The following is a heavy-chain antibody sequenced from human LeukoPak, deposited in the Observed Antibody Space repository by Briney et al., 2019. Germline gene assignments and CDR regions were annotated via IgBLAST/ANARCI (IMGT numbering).Heavy chain of an antibody. D-gene: IGHD5-24*01. CDR2: IYPGDSDT. CDR3: ARGGGELEMATMFFDY. V-gene: IGHV5-51*01. Sequence: GESLKISCKGSGYNFTNYWIGWVRQMPGKGLECMGIIYPGDSDTRYSPSFQGQVTISADKSISTAYLQWSSLKASDTAMYYCARGGGELEMATMFFDYWGQGTLVTVSS. CDR1: GYNFTNYW. J-gene: IGHJ4*02.